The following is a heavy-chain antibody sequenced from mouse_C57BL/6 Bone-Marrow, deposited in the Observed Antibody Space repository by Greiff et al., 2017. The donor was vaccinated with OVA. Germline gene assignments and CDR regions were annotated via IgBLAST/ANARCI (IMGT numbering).Heavy chain of an antibody. CDR3: ARGLRDDFDY. CDR1: GYTFTDYY. J-gene: IGHJ2*01. D-gene: IGHD2-4*01. Sequence: VKLMESGAELVRPGASVKLSCKASGYTFTDYYINWVKQRPGQGLEWIARIYPGSGNTYYNEKFKGKATLTAEKSSSTAYMQLSSLTSEDSAVYFCARGLRDDFDYWGQGTTLTVSS. CDR2: IYPGSGNT. V-gene: IGHV1-76*01.